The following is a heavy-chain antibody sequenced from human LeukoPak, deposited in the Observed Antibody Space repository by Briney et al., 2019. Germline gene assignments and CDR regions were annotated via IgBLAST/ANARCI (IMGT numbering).Heavy chain of an antibody. CDR3: ARGWGSSIYASAFDI. Sequence: GGSLRLSCAASGFTFSSYGMHWVRQAPGKGLEWVALIWYEGNNKKYADSVKGRITISRDNSKNTLYLEMNSLRAEDTAVYCCARGWGSSIYASAFDIWGQGTMVTISS. V-gene: IGHV3-33*01. J-gene: IGHJ3*02. D-gene: IGHD2-2*01. CDR1: GFTFSSYG. CDR2: IWYEGNNK.